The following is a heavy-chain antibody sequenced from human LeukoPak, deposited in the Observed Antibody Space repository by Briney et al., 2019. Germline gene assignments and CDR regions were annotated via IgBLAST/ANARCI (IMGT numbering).Heavy chain of an antibody. CDR2: IYTSGST. D-gene: IGHD3-3*01. CDR3: ARSQYYDFWSGYYTPFDY. V-gene: IGHV4-61*02. Sequence: PSETLSVTCTVSRGSLSSRSYYWSWTRQPAGKGLEWLGRIYTSGSTNYYPSLKSRVTISVDTSKNQFSLKLSSVTAADTAVYYCARSQYYDFWSGYYTPFDYWGQGTLVTVSS. J-gene: IGHJ4*02. CDR1: RGSLSSRSYY.